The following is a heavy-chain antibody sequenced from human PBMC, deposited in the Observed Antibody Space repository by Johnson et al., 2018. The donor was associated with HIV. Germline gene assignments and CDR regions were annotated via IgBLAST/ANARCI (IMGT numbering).Heavy chain of an antibody. D-gene: IGHD4-23*01. Sequence: QVQLVESGGGLVKPGGSLRLSCAASGFTFRDYYLNWMRQAPGKGLAWISHISSSGTSIFYADSVKCLFTISRDNAKNTMYLQMNSLRAEDPAVYYCARDYRYGGNSAFDIWGQGTMVTVSS. CDR3: ARDYRYGGNSAFDI. CDR1: GFTFRDYY. V-gene: IGHV3-11*04. CDR2: ISSSGTSI. J-gene: IGHJ3*02.